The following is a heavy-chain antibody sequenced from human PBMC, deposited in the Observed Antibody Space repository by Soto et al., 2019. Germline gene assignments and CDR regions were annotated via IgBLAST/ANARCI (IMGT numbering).Heavy chain of an antibody. CDR2: IWYDGSNK. V-gene: IGHV3-33*01. D-gene: IGHD4-4*01. CDR3: ARATHYSNYGSYYFAY. J-gene: IGHJ4*02. CDR1: GFTFSSYG. Sequence: HPGGSLRLSCAASGFTFSSYGMHWVRQAPGKGLEWVAVIWYDGSNKYYADSVKGRFTTSRDNSKNTLYLQMNSLRAEDTAVYYWARATHYSNYGSYYFAYWGQEPLVTVS.